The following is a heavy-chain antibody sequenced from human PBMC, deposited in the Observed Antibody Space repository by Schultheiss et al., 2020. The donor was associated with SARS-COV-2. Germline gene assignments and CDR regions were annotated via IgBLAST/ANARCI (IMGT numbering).Heavy chain of an antibody. D-gene: IGHD6-6*01. CDR2: TSGSSSYM. CDR3: ARAMGSSYSFDF. V-gene: IGHV3-21*01. Sequence: GGSLRLSCAASGFPFSSYNMNWVRQAPGKGLEWVSSTSGSSSYMYYADSVKGRFTISRDNAKNSLYLQMTSLRAKDTAVYYCARAMGSSYSFDFWGQGTLVTVSS. J-gene: IGHJ4*02. CDR1: GFPFSSYN.